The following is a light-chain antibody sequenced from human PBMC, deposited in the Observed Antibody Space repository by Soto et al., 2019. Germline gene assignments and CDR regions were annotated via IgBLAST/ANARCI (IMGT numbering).Light chain of an antibody. CDR2: KAS. V-gene: IGKV1-5*03. CDR3: QQYNSYSWT. Sequence: IRMTQPPSTLSASIGDRVTITCRASQSISSWLAWYQQKPGKAPKLLIYKASSLESGVPSRFSGSGSGTEFTLTISSLQPDDFATYYCQQYNSYSWTFGQRTKVDIK. CDR1: QSISSW. J-gene: IGKJ1*01.